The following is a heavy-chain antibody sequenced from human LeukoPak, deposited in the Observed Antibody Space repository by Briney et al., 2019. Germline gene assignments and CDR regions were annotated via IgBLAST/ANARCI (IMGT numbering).Heavy chain of an antibody. CDR3: ARDGRGNYYDSSGYRGDAFDI. J-gene: IGHJ3*02. V-gene: IGHV4-59*01. CDR2: IYYSGST. D-gene: IGHD3-22*01. CDR1: GGSISSYY. Sequence: SETLSLTCTVSGGSISSYYWSWIRQPPGKGLEWIGYIYYSGSTNYNPSLKSRVTISVDTSKNQFSLKLSSVTAADTAVYYCARDGRGNYYDSSGYRGDAFDIWGQGTMVTVSS.